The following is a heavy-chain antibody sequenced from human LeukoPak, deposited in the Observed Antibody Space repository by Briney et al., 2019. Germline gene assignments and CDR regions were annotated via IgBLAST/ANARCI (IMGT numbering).Heavy chain of an antibody. CDR2: IRYDGSNK. D-gene: IGHD2-2*01. Sequence: PGGSLRLSCAASGFTFSSHGMHWVRQAPGKGLEWVAFIRYDGSNKYYADSVKGRFTISRDNSKNTLYLQMNSLRAEDTAVYYCAKTAERYCSSTSCYYYYYMDVWGKGTTVTVSS. V-gene: IGHV3-30*02. J-gene: IGHJ6*03. CDR3: AKTAERYCSSTSCYYYYYMDV. CDR1: GFTFSSHG.